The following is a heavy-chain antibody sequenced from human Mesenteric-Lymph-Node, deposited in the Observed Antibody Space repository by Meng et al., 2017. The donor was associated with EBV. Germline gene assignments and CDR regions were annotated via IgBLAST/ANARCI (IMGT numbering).Heavy chain of an antibody. J-gene: IGHJ4*02. D-gene: IGHD3-10*01. Sequence: EVQLVESGGGRVKPGGSLRLSCAASGFTFSSYHMNWVRQAPGKGLEWVSSISSNSTYIYYADSVKGRLTISRDNAKNSLYLQMNSLRAEDTAVYYCASGAVPGYWGQGTLVTVAS. CDR2: ISSNSTYI. V-gene: IGHV3-21*01. CDR1: GFTFSSYH. CDR3: ASGAVPGY.